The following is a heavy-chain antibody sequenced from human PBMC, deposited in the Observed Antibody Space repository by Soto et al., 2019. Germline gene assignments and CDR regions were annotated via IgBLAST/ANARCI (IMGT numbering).Heavy chain of an antibody. CDR2: INPSGGST. CDR3: ARELTTEDYYYYYMDV. V-gene: IGHV1-46*03. D-gene: IGHD4-17*01. J-gene: IGHJ6*03. CDR1: GYTFTSYY. Sequence: ASVKVSCKASGYTFTSYYMHWVRQAPGQGLEWMGIINPSGGSTSYAQKFQGRVTMTRDTSTSTVYMELSSLRSEDTAMYYCARELTTEDYYYYYMDVWGKGTTVTVSS.